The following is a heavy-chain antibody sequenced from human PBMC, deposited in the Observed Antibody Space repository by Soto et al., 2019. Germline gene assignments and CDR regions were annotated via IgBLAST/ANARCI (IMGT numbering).Heavy chain of an antibody. V-gene: IGHV2-5*02. CDR2: IYWDDDK. D-gene: IGHD3-9*01. J-gene: IGHJ2*01. CDR3: AHRYYDILTGGWYFDL. CDR1: GFSLSTSGVG. Sequence: QITLKESGPTLVKPTQTLTLTCSFSGFSLSTSGVGVGWIRQPPGKALEWLALIYWDDDKRYSPSLKSRLTITKDTSKNQVVLTMTNMDPVDTATYYRAHRYYDILTGGWYFDLWGRGTLVTVSS.